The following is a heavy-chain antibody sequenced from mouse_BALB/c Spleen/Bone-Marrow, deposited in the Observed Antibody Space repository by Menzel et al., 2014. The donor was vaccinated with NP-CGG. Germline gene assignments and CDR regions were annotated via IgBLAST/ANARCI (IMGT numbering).Heavy chain of an antibody. CDR3: ARYLIFYDYDEAMDY. CDR2: IDPADGDT. J-gene: IGHJ4*01. CDR1: GFNTKDTY. Sequence: VQLQQSGAELVKPGASVKLSCTASGFNTKDTYMHWVKQRPEQGLEWIGRIDPADGDTKYDPKFQGKATITADTSSNTAYLQLSSLTSEDTAVYYCARYLIFYDYDEAMDYWGQGTSVTVSS. D-gene: IGHD2-4*01. V-gene: IGHV14-3*02.